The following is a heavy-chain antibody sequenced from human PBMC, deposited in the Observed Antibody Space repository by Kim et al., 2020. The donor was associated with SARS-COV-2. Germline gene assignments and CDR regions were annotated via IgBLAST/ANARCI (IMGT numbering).Heavy chain of an antibody. CDR1: GGSISSHY. J-gene: IGHJ4*02. Sequence: ETLSLTCTVSGGSISSHYWSWVRQPPGKGLEWVGYISYSGSFNYNPSLKSRVTISKETSKNKFSLRLRSVTAADTAIYYCASSGTITYYDIYFWGQGTLVTVSS. D-gene: IGHD3-9*01. CDR2: ISYSGSF. CDR3: ASSGTITYYDIYF. V-gene: IGHV4-59*11.